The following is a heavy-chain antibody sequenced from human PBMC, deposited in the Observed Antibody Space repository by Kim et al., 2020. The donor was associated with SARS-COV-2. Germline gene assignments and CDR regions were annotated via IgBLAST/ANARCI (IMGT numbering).Heavy chain of an antibody. Sequence: SVKVSCKASGGTFSLYPISWVRQAPGQGLEGMGRIIPVLDKTIYTQKFQGRVTITADKSTRTVYMELTSLRFEDSALYYCARDVFPINVRVGEDSPHW. CDR2: IIPVLDKT. V-gene: IGHV1-69*04. CDR1: GGTFSLYP. J-gene: IGHJ5*01. CDR3: ARDVFPINVRVGEDSPHW. D-gene: IGHD3-16*01.